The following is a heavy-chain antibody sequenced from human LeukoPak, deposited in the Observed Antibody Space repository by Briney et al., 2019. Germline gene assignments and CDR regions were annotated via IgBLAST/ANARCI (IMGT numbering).Heavy chain of an antibody. Sequence: PGGSLRLSCAASGFTCSSYAMSWVRQAPGKGLEWVSAISGSGGSTYYADSVKGRFTISRDNSKNTLYLQMNSLRAEDTAVYYCGRAQGTDYYDSSGYYFWALDYWGQGTLVTVSS. CDR3: GRAQGTDYYDSSGYYFWALDY. V-gene: IGHV3-23*01. CDR1: GFTCSSYA. J-gene: IGHJ4*02. CDR2: ISGSGGST. D-gene: IGHD3-22*01.